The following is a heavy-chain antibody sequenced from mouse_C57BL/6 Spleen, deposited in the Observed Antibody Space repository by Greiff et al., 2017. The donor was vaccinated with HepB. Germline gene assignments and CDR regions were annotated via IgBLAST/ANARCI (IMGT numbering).Heavy chain of an antibody. CDR2: INPNNGGT. Sequence: VQLKQSGPELVKPGASVKMSCKASGYTFTDYNMHWVKQSHGKSLEWIGYINPNNGGTSYNQKFKGKATLTVNKSSSTAYMELRSLTSEDSAVYYCARGRLLRDYYAMDYWGQGTSVTVSS. V-gene: IGHV1-22*01. CDR3: ARGRLLRDYYAMDY. CDR1: GYTFTDYN. J-gene: IGHJ4*01. D-gene: IGHD2-3*01.